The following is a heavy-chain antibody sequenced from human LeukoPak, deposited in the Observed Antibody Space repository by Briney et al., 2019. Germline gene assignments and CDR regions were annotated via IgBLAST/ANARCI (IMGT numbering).Heavy chain of an antibody. CDR1: GYTLTELS. V-gene: IGHV1-24*01. CDR3: LLAVSGTECYFDY. CDR2: FDPDTGET. D-gene: IGHD6-19*01. Sequence: GASVRVSCKVSGYTLTELSMHWVRQAPGKGLEWMGGFDPDTGETSYAQKSQGRVTMTEDSSTDTAYMELSSLRSEDAAVYYCLLAVSGTECYFDYWGQGTLDTLSS. J-gene: IGHJ4*02.